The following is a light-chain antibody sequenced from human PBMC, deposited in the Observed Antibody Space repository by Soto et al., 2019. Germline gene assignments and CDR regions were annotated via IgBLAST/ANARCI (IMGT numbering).Light chain of an antibody. J-gene: IGKJ2*01. Sequence: DIQMTQSPSSLSASIGDRVTITCRASQSITTYLNWYQQKPGTAPKLLIYAASTLQSGVPSRFSGSGSGTDFTPTISSLQPEDFVAYCCLQTYNTPRTFGQGTKLEIK. CDR1: QSITTY. V-gene: IGKV1-39*01. CDR2: AAS. CDR3: LQTYNTPRT.